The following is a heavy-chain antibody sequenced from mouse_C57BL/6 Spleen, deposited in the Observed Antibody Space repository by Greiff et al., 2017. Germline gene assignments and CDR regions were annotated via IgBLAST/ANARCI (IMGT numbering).Heavy chain of an antibody. CDR1: GYSITSGYF. J-gene: IGHJ4*01. Sequence: EVKVEESGPGLVKPSQSLSISCSVTGYSITSGYFWYWIRQFPGNQVGCMRFIRYDGSNNYNPSLKSRTSITRDTSKNQFFLKLNAVTTEDTATYYCAQAHAMDYWGQGTSVTVSS. D-gene: IGHD3-2*02. CDR3: AQAHAMDY. V-gene: IGHV3-6*01. CDR2: IRYDGSN.